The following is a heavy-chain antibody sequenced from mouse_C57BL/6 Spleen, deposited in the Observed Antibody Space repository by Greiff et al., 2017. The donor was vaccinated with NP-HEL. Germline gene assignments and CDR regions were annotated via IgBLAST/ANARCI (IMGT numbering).Heavy chain of an antibody. D-gene: IGHD1-1*01. CDR1: GYAFSSSW. CDR2: IYPGDGDT. Sequence: VKLQQSGPELVKPGASVKISCKASGYAFSSSWMNWVKQRPGKGLEWIGRIYPGDGDTNYNGKFKGKATLTADKSSSTAYMQLSSLTSEDSAVYFCAPLYYGSRDWYFDVWGTGTTVTVSS. V-gene: IGHV1-82*01. J-gene: IGHJ1*03. CDR3: APLYYGSRDWYFDV.